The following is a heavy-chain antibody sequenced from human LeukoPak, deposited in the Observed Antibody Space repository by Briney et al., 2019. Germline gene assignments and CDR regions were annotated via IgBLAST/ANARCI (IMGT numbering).Heavy chain of an antibody. CDR1: GFTFSSYA. CDR2: ISYDGSNK. V-gene: IGHV3-30*04. CDR3: ARDFSLRVVPAALDY. D-gene: IGHD2-2*01. Sequence: GRSLRLSCAASGFTFSSYAMHWVRQAPGKGLEWVAVISYDGSNKYYADSVKGRFTISRDNSKNTLYLQMYSLRAEDTAVYYCARDFSLRVVPAALDYWGQGTLVTVSS. J-gene: IGHJ4*02.